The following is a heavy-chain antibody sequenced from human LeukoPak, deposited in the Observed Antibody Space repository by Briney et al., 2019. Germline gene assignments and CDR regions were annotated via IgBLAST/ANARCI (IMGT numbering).Heavy chain of an antibody. V-gene: IGHV3-21*01. CDR3: ARDFYRIVVVPHYFDY. CDR1: GFTFSTYI. Sequence: PGGSLRLSCAASGFTFSTYIMNWVRQTPGKGLEWVSSIGTSTSYIYYADSVKGRFTISRDNAKNSLYLQMNSLRAEDTAMYYCARDFYRIVVVPHYFDYWGQGTLVTVSS. J-gene: IGHJ4*02. CDR2: IGTSTSYI. D-gene: IGHD3-22*01.